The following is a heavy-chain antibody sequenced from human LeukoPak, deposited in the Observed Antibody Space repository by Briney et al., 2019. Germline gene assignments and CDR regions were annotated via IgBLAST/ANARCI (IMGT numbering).Heavy chain of an antibody. CDR1: GYTFSSND. J-gene: IGHJ4*02. CDR3: ARDLGSAAAGTPSGSFDY. V-gene: IGHV1-8*01. CDR2: MNPNSGNT. Sequence: ASVKVSCKASGYTFSSNDINWVRQATGQGLEWMGWMNPNSGNTGYAQKFQGRVTMTRNTSISTAYMELSSLRSEDTAVYYCARDLGSAAAGTPSGSFDYWGQGTLVTVSS. D-gene: IGHD6-13*01.